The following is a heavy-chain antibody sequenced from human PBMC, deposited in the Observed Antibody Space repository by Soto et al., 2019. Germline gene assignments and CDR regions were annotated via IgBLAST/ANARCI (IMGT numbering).Heavy chain of an antibody. D-gene: IGHD1-26*01. J-gene: IGHJ4*02. V-gene: IGHV3-23*01. Sequence: EVQLFESGGVLLQPGGSLRLSCAASGFTFRNYAMSWVRQAPGKGLEWVSAFSGSNTNTYYADSVKGRFTISRDNSKTTLYLQMNSLIAEDTALYYCAKGAKWELPLDYWGQGTLVTVSS. CDR2: FSGSNTNT. CDR3: AKGAKWELPLDY. CDR1: GFTFRNYA.